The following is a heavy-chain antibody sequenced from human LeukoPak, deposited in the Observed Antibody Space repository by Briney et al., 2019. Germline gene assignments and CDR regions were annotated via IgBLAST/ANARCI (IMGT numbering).Heavy chain of an antibody. J-gene: IGHJ4*02. CDR1: GFTFSNYA. V-gene: IGHV3-23*01. D-gene: IGHD2-15*01. CDR2: VGGSGDSI. CDR3: AKGRSGSCYSDCVY. Sequence: GGSLRLSCAASGFTFSNYAMTWVRQAPGKGLEWVSAVGGSGDSIFYADSVKGRFTISRDNSKNTVYLQMNSLRVEDTAVYYCAKGRSGSCYSDCVYWGQGTLVTVSS.